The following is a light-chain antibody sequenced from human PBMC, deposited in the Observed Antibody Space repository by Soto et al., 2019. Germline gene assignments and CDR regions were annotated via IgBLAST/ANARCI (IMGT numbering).Light chain of an antibody. CDR1: SSDVVGYYY. Sequence: QSALTQPASVSGSPGQSITISCTGSSSDVVGYYYVCWYQQYPGKAPKLIIYAVTDRPSGVSNRFSGSKSGNTASLLTSGRQAEDEDAYYCSSYTTSSTVVFGGGTKVTVL. V-gene: IGLV2-14*03. CDR3: SSYTTSSTVV. CDR2: AVT. J-gene: IGLJ2*01.